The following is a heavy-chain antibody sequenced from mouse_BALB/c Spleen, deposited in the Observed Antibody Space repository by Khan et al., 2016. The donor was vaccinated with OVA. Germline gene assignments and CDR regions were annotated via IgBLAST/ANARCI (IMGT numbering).Heavy chain of an antibody. V-gene: IGHV1S81*02. CDR3: TRSGYGSFHY. CDR1: GYTFTSYY. Sequence: QVRLQQSGAELVKPGTSVKLSCKASGYTFTSYYMYWVKQRPGQGLEWIGEINPNNGGTNFNEKFRSKATLTVDKSSTTAYMQLSSLTSEDSAVYYCTRSGYGSFHYWGQGTLVTVSA. D-gene: IGHD2-2*01. J-gene: IGHJ3*01. CDR2: INPNNGGT.